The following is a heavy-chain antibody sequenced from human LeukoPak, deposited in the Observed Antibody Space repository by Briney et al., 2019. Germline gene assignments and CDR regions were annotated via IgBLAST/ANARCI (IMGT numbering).Heavy chain of an antibody. CDR2: MNPNSGNT. J-gene: IGHJ4*02. D-gene: IGHD2-8*01. Sequence: ASVKVSCKASGYTFTNYDINWVRQATGQGLEWMGWMNPNSGNTGYPQKFQDRVTMTRDTSISTAYMELSSLRSEDTVAYYCARVYGPIDYWGQGTLVTVSS. V-gene: IGHV1-8*01. CDR1: GYTFTNYD. CDR3: ARVYGPIDY.